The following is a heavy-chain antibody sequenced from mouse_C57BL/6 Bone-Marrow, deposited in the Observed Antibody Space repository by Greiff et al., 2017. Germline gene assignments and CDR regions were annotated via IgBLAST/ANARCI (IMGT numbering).Heavy chain of an antibody. J-gene: IGHJ1*03. CDR1: GYSITSGYY. D-gene: IGHD1-1*01. CDR3: ASPYGSSIHWYFDV. CDR2: ISYDGSN. Sequence: EVQLQESGPGLVKPSQSLSLTCSVTGYSITSGYYWNWIRQFPGNKLEWMGYISYDGSNNYNPSLKNRISITRDTSKNQFFLKLNSVTTEDTATYYCASPYGSSIHWYFDVWGTGTTVTVSS. V-gene: IGHV3-6*01.